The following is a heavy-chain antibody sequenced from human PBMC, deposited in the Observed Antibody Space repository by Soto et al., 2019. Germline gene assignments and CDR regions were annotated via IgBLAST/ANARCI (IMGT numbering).Heavy chain of an antibody. CDR1: GGSISSSSYY. D-gene: IGHD2-15*01. CDR2: IYYSGST. J-gene: IGHJ5*02. Sequence: SETLSLTCTVSGGSISSSSYYWGWIRQPPGKGLEWIGSIYYSGSTYYNPSLKSRVTISVDTSKNQFSLKLSSVTAADTAVYYCARQGPSIVVVVAAIGWFDPWGQGTLVTVSS. V-gene: IGHV4-39*01. CDR3: ARQGPSIVVVVAAIGWFDP.